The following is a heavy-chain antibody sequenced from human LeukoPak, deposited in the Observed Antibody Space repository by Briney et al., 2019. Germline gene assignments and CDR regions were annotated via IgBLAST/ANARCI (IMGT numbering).Heavy chain of an antibody. CDR2: IIPIFGTA. CDR1: GGTFSSYA. D-gene: IGHD4-23*01. Sequence: ASVKVSCKASGGTFSSYAISWVRQAPGQGLEWMGGIIPIFGTANYAQKFQGRVTITTDESTSTAYMELSSLRSEDTAVYYCARVGYGGNWDYFDYWGQGTLVTFSS. J-gene: IGHJ4*02. V-gene: IGHV1-69*05. CDR3: ARVGYGGNWDYFDY.